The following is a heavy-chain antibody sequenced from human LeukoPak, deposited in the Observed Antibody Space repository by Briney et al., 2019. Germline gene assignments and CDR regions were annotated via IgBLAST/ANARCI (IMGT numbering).Heavy chain of an antibody. J-gene: IGHJ4*02. CDR3: AKDESYYGSGSPVDY. V-gene: IGHV3-48*01. CDR1: GFTFSSYS. Sequence: GGSLRLSCAASGFTFSSYSMNWVRQAPGKGLEWVSYISSSSSTIYYADSVKGRFTISRDNAKNSLYLQMSSLRAEDTAVYYCAKDESYYGSGSPVDYWGQGTLVTVSS. CDR2: ISSSSSTI. D-gene: IGHD3-10*01.